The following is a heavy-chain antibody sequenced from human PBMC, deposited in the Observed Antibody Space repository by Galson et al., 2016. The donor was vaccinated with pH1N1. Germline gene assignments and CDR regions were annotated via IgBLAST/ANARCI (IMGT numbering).Heavy chain of an antibody. CDR2: IYWDDDK. CDR1: GFSVRSSGMG. V-gene: IGHV2-5*02. Sequence: PALVKPTQTLTLTCNFSGFSVRSSGMGVGWIRQPPGKALEWLAAIYWDDDKRYSPSLKSRLTITKDTSKNQVVLKMTNMDPADTATYYCAHREVMITNAFDFWGQGTMVTVSS. D-gene: IGHD3-16*01. J-gene: IGHJ3*01. CDR3: AHREVMITNAFDF.